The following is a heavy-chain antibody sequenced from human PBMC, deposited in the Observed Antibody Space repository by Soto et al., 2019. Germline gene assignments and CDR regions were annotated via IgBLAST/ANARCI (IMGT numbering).Heavy chain of an antibody. D-gene: IGHD3-22*01. J-gene: IGHJ6*02. CDR2: IIPVFGTP. V-gene: IGHV1-69*12. CDR1: GGSLSNFG. Sequence: QVQLVQSGAEVKKPGSSVKVSCTASGGSLSNFGISWVRQAPGQGLEWMGAIIPVFGTPNYAQKFQDRVTINADESTTTVYMEVRSLTSEDTAVYYCARGDATKIVVTTDYAMAVWGQGNTVTVSS. CDR3: ARGDATKIVVTTDYAMAV.